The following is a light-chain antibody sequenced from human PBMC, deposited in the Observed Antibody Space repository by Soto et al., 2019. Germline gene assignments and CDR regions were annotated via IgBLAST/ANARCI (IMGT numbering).Light chain of an antibody. Sequence: DIQMTQSPSSLSASVGDRITISCQAIQGISRELNWYHQQPGKGPELLIYGASNLHTGVPSRFSGSASTSGPGTHFSLTITALQPEDVATYYCQQYRSLPLTFGGGTKVEI. CDR2: GAS. J-gene: IGKJ4*01. CDR1: QGISRE. CDR3: QQYRSLPLT. V-gene: IGKV1-33*01.